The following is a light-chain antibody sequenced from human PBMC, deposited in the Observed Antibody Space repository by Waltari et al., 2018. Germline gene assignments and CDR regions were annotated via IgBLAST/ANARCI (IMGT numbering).Light chain of an antibody. CDR3: SSYTSSSTLEVV. Sequence: QSALTQPASVSGSPGQSITISCTGTSSDVGGYNYVSWYQQHPGKAPKLIMYEVRNRPSGVSNRFSGSKSGNTASLTISGLQAEDEADYYCSSYTSSSTLEVVFGGGTKLTVL. J-gene: IGLJ2*01. CDR2: EVR. V-gene: IGLV2-14*01. CDR1: SSDVGGYNY.